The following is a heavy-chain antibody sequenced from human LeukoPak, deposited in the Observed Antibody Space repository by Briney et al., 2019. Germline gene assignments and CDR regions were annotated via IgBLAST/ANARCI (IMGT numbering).Heavy chain of an antibody. V-gene: IGHV4-34*01. CDR3: ARGGPYYDFWSGYYL. CDR1: SGSFSGYY. D-gene: IGHD3-3*01. CDR2: INHSGST. J-gene: IGHJ4*02. Sequence: PSETLSLTCAVYSGSFSGYYWGWIRQPPGKGQEWIGEINHSGSTNYNPSLKSRVTISVDTSKNQFSLKLSSVTAADTAVYYCARGGPYYDFWSGYYLWGQGTLVTVSS.